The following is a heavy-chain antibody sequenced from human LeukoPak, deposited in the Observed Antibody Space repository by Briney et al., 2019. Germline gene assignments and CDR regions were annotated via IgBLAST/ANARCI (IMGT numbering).Heavy chain of an antibody. CDR1: GFTFSTYW. J-gene: IGHJ1*01. CDR2: IKEDGSRE. CDR3: ARGDADCWECFHH. Sequence: GGSLRLSCAASGFTFSTYWMTWVRQAPGKGLEWVANIKEDGSREYYVDSVKGRFTISRDNAKNSLYLQMDSLTAEDTAVYYCARGDADCWECFHHWGQGTLVTVSS. D-gene: IGHD2-21*02. V-gene: IGHV3-7*01.